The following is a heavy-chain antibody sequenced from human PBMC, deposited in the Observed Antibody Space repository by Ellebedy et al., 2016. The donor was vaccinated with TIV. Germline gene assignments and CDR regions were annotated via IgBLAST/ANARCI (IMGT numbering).Heavy chain of an antibody. V-gene: IGHV3-13*01. Sequence: PGGSLRLSCAASGFTFSSYDMHWVRQATGKGLEWFSAIGTAGDTYYPGSVKGRFTISRENAKKSLYLQMNSLRAEATAVYYCARATAGFDYWGQGTLVTVSS. CDR1: GFTFSSYD. D-gene: IGHD1-1*01. J-gene: IGHJ4*02. CDR3: ARATAGFDY. CDR2: IGTAGDT.